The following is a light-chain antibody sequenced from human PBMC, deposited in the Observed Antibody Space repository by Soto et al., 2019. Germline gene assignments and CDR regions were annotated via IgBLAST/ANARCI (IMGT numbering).Light chain of an antibody. CDR2: GAS. J-gene: IGKJ2*01. CDR1: QSVSRN. Sequence: ELVMTQSPATLSVSPGERATLSCRASQSVSRNLAWYQQKPGQAPRLLIHGASTRAAGIPARFSGSGSGTEFILTISSLQSEDFALYYCQQYNNWPRTFGQGTKLEIK. V-gene: IGKV3-15*01. CDR3: QQYNNWPRT.